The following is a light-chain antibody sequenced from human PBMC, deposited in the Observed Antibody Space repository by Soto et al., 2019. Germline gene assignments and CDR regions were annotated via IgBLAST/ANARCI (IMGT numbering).Light chain of an antibody. CDR2: SSS. Sequence: ELVLTQSPGTLSLSPGYRATLSCRASQSVSSTHLAWYQQRPGQAPRLLIYSSSSRASGIPDRFSGSGSGTGFTLTISRLEPEDFAVYYCQQGGNWPPTFGQGTKVDIK. J-gene: IGKJ1*01. CDR3: QQGGNWPPT. CDR1: QSVSSTH. V-gene: IGKV3D-20*02.